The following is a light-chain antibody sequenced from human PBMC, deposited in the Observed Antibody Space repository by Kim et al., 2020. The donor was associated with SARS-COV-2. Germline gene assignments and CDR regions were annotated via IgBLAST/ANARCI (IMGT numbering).Light chain of an antibody. V-gene: IGLV3-19*01. CDR1: SLRSYY. CDR2: GKN. Sequence: SSALTQDPAVSVALGQTVRITCQGDSLRSYYASWYQQKPGRAPVLVIYGKNNRHSGIPDRFSGSSSGNTASLTITGAQAEDEADYYCNSRDSSGNHLVFGGGTQLTVL. CDR3: NSRDSSGNHLV. J-gene: IGLJ2*01.